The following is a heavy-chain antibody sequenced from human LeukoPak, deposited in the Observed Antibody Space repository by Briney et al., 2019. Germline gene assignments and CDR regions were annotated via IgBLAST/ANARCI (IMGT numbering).Heavy chain of an antibody. CDR3: ATRGYCSSTSCEAPIYYYYGMDV. D-gene: IGHD2-2*01. V-gene: IGHV1-69*13. Sequence: SVKVSCKASGGTFSSYAISWVRQAPGQGLEWMGGIIPIFGTANYAQKFQGRVTITADESTSTAYMELSSLRSEDTAVYYCATRGYCSSTSCEAPIYYYYGMDVWGQGTTVTVSS. CDR1: GGTFSSYA. CDR2: IIPIFGTA. J-gene: IGHJ6*02.